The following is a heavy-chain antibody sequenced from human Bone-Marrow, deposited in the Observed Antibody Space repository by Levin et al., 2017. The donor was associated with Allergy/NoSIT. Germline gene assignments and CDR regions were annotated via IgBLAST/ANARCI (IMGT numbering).Heavy chain of an antibody. CDR2: IGSGGDT. D-gene: IGHD3-3*01. V-gene: IGHV3-23*01. Sequence: GESLKISCAASGFTFSTNAMRWVRQAPGKGLEWVSSIGSGGDTYYAASVKGRFTISRDSSQNMVYLQMSRLRVEDTAFYYCATASRRDDYDLLYWGQGTLVTVSS. CDR1: GFTFSTNA. CDR3: ATASRRDDYDLLY. J-gene: IGHJ4*02.